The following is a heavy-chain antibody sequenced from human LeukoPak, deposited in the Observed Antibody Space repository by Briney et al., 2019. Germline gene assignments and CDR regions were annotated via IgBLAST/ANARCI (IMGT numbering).Heavy chain of an antibody. D-gene: IGHD3-22*01. Sequence: GGSLRLSCAAPGFTFSSYAMSWVRQAPGKGLEWVSAISSSSSYIYYADSVKGRFTISRDNAKNSLYLQMNSLRAEDTAVYYCARDPYYYDSSANYWGQGTLVTVSS. CDR1: GFTFSSYA. CDR2: ISSSSSYI. J-gene: IGHJ4*02. CDR3: ARDPYYYDSSANY. V-gene: IGHV3-21*01.